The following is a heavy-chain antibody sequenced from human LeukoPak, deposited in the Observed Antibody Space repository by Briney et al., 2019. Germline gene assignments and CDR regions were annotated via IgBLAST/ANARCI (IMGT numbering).Heavy chain of an antibody. Sequence: PSETLSLTCTVSGGSISSSSYYWGWIRQPPGKGLGWIGSIYYSGSTYYNPSLKSRVTISVDTSKNQFSLKLSSVTAADTAVYYCARHRKIAAPLDYWGQGTLVTVSS. CDR3: ARHRKIAAPLDY. V-gene: IGHV4-39*01. J-gene: IGHJ4*02. CDR1: GGSISSSSYY. CDR2: IYYSGST. D-gene: IGHD6-13*01.